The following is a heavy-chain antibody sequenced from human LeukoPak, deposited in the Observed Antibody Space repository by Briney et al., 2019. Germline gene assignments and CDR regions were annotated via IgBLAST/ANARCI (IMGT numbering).Heavy chain of an antibody. CDR1: GFTFSSAW. V-gene: IGHV3-7*01. D-gene: IGHD3-10*01. Sequence: GGSLRLSCAASGFTFSSAWMSWVRQAPGKGLEWVAHIKQDGSDKYYVDSVKGRFTISRDNAKNSLYLQLNSLRVEDTAMYYCARHSSGSYYTYWGQGTLVTVSS. CDR2: IKQDGSDK. J-gene: IGHJ4*02. CDR3: ARHSSGSYYTY.